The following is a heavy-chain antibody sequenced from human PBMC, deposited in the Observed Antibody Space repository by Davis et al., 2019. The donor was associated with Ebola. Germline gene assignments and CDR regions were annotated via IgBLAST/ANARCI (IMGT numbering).Heavy chain of an antibody. Sequence: GESLKISCAASGFTFSSYSMNWVRQAPGKGLEWVSSISSSSSYIYYADSVKGRFTISRDNAKNSLYLQMNSLRDEDTAVYYCARVPYYYDSSGSFAFDIWGQGTMVTVSS. CDR2: ISSSSSYI. CDR3: ARVPYYYDSSGSFAFDI. V-gene: IGHV3-21*01. J-gene: IGHJ3*02. CDR1: GFTFSSYS. D-gene: IGHD3-22*01.